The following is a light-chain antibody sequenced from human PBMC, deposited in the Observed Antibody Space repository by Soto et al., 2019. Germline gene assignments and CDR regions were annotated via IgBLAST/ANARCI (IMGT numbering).Light chain of an antibody. J-gene: IGKJ1*01. CDR1: QSVGRNY. V-gene: IGKV3-20*01. CDR2: AAS. Sequence: EIVLTQFPGTLSLSPGERATLSCRASQSVGRNYVAWYQQKPGQAPRVIIYAASNRASGIPDRFSGSGSGSDFTLTISRLEPEAFAVDYCQQYGTSPWAFGQGTKVEIK. CDR3: QQYGTSPWA.